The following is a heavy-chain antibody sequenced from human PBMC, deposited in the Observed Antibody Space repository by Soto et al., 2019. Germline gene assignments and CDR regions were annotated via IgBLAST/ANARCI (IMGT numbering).Heavy chain of an antibody. CDR3: ARDDVLCDGGRCYGVPLDV. J-gene: IGHJ6*04. D-gene: IGHD2-15*01. CDR1: GFTVSSKY. Sequence: PGGXLRLSCAASGFTVSSKYMSWVRQAPGKGLEWVSLIQSGGPTYYADSVKGRFTISRDTSENTLHLQMDSLRAEDTAVYYCARDDVLCDGGRCYGVPLDVWGKGPTVTVSS. V-gene: IGHV3-66*01. CDR2: IQSGGPT.